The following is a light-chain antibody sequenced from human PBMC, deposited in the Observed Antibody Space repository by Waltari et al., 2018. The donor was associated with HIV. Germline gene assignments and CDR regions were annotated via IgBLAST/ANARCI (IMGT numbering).Light chain of an antibody. J-gene: IGLJ2*01. CDR2: EDN. Sequence: NFMLAQPHSVSESPGKTVTISCTRSSGSIASNYVQWYQQRPGTSPTTVIYEDNQRPSGVPGRFSGSIDSPSNSASLTISALKTEDEADYYCQSYDSSTPVVFGGGTKLTV. CDR1: SGSIASNY. V-gene: IGLV6-57*01. CDR3: QSYDSSTPVV.